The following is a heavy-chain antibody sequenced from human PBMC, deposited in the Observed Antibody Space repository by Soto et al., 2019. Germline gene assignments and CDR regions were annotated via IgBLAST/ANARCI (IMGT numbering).Heavy chain of an antibody. CDR3: AASPDYGPQFDL. CDR2: IKQDGSEK. CDR1: GFTFSSYW. J-gene: IGHJ4*02. V-gene: IGHV3-7*01. D-gene: IGHD4-17*01. Sequence: GSLRLSCAASGFTFSSYWINWVRQAPGKGLEWVANIKQDGSEKYYVDSVKGRFTISRDSAENSVYLQMHSLRAEDTAVYYCAASPDYGPQFDLWGQGSLVTVSS.